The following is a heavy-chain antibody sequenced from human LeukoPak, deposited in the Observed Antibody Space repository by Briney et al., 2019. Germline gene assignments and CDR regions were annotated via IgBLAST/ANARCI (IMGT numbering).Heavy chain of an antibody. J-gene: IGHJ2*01. D-gene: IGHD1-26*01. CDR3: ARVNWASGSYYDWYFDL. CDR2: IYYSGST. V-gene: IGHV4-59*01. CDR1: GGSISSYY. Sequence: PSETLSLTCTVSGGSISSYYWSWIRQPPGKGLEWIGYIYYSGSTNYNPSLKSRVTISVDTSKNQFSLKLSSVTAADTAVYYCARVNWASGSYYDWYFDLWGRGTLVTVSS.